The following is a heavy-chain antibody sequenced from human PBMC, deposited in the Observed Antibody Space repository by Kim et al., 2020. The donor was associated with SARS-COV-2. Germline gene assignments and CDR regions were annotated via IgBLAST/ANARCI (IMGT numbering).Heavy chain of an antibody. Sequence: DSVKGRFTISRDNAKNSLYLQMSSLRAEDTAVYYCASARGYSYGYEGVFDYWGQGTLVTVSS. V-gene: IGHV3-48*03. J-gene: IGHJ4*02. CDR3: ASARGYSYGYEGVFDY. D-gene: IGHD5-18*01.